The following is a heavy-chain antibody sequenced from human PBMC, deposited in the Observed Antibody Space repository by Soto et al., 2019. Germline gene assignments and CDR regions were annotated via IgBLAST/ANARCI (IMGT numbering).Heavy chain of an antibody. V-gene: IGHV3-48*03. CDR2: ISSSGSTI. J-gene: IGHJ3*02. CDR3: ARRDIVATISAFDI. Sequence: GGSLRLSCAASGFTFSSYEMNWVRQAPGKGLEWVSYISSSGSTIYYADSVKGRFTISRDNAKNSLYLQMNSLRAEDTAVYYCARRDIVATISAFDIWGQGTMVT. D-gene: IGHD5-12*01. CDR1: GFTFSSYE.